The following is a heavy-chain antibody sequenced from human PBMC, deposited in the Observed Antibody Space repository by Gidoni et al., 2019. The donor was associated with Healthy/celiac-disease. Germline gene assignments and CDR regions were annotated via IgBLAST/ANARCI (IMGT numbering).Heavy chain of an antibody. CDR2: INHSGST. CDR3: ARVPCRNYYGSGSYYKSSSTPYYYYYYGMDV. V-gene: IGHV4-34*01. J-gene: IGHJ6*02. D-gene: IGHD3-10*01. Sequence: QVQLQQWGAGLLKPSETLSLTCAVYGGSFSGYYWSWIRQPPGKGLEWIGEINHSGSTNYNPSLKSRVTISVDTSKNQFSLKLSSVTAADTAVYYCARVPCRNYYGSGSYYKSSSTPYYYYYYGMDVWGQGTTVTVSS. CDR1: GGSFSGYY.